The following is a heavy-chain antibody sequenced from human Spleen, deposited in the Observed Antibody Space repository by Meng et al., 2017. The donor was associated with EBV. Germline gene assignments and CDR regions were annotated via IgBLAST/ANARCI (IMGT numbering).Heavy chain of an antibody. J-gene: IGHJ5*02. Sequence: VQLQASGPGIVKPSGTLSLTWAVSGDSLRSSNWWSWVRQPPGKGLELIGQVFHTGSTNQIPSLKSRVTFSVDTSKNQFSLKLSSVTAADTAVYYCARGGQYYYVNWFDPWGQGTLVTVSS. CDR3: ARGGQYYYVNWFDP. CDR1: GDSLRSSNW. V-gene: IGHV4-4*02. D-gene: IGHD3-10*02. CDR2: VFHTGST.